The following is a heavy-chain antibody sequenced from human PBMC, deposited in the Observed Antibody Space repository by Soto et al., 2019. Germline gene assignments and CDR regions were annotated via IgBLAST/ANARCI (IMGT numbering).Heavy chain of an antibody. Sequence: PSETLSLTCTVSGVSISSYYWIWIRQPPGKGLEGIGYIYYSGSTNYNPSLKSRVTISVDTSKNQFSLKLSSVTAADTAVYYCARTDCSGGSCYIFDYWGQGTLVTVSS. CDR1: GVSISSYY. J-gene: IGHJ4*02. V-gene: IGHV4-59*08. CDR3: ARTDCSGGSCYIFDY. D-gene: IGHD2-15*01. CDR2: IYYSGST.